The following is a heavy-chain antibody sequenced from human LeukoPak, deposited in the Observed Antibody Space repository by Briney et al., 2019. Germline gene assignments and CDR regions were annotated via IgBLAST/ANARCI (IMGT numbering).Heavy chain of an antibody. CDR1: GGSLSNYY. CDR3: ARGPYGANTRYYFDY. D-gene: IGHD4-17*01. CDR2: RYHSGSS. V-gene: IGHV4-59*01. J-gene: IGHJ4*02. Sequence: SETLSLTCTVSGGSLSNYYWSWIRQPPGKGPEWMGYRYHSGSSNYNPSLKGRVTISVDTSKNQFSLKLSSVTAADTAVYYCARGPYGANTRYYFDYWGQGTLVTVSS.